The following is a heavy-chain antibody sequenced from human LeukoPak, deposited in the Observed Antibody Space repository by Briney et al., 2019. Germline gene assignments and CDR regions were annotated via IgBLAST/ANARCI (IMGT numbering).Heavy chain of an antibody. D-gene: IGHD6-13*01. CDR1: GYTFTSYA. Sequence: SVKVSCKASGYTFTSYAINGVRQATGQGLEWMGWKNPNSGNTGYAQKFQGRVTMTRNTSISTAYMELSSLRSEDTAVYYCARVRRYSSSWKPGPNWFDPWGQGTLVTVSS. CDR2: KNPNSGNT. V-gene: IGHV1-8*01. CDR3: ARVRRYSSSWKPGPNWFDP. J-gene: IGHJ5*02.